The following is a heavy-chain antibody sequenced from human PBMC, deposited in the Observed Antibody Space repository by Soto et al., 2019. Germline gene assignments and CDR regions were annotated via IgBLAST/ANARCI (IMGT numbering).Heavy chain of an antibody. CDR3: ARDPPSDYDILTGFPNYYYYGMDV. V-gene: IGHV1-46*01. D-gene: IGHD3-9*01. CDR2: INPSGGST. J-gene: IGHJ6*02. CDR1: GYTFTSYY. Sequence: ASVKVSCKASGYTFTSYYMHWVRPAPGQGLEGMGIINPSGGSTSYAQKFQGRVTMTRDTSTSTVYMEMSSLRSEDTAVYYCARDPPSDYDILTGFPNYYYYGMDVWGQGPTVTVSS.